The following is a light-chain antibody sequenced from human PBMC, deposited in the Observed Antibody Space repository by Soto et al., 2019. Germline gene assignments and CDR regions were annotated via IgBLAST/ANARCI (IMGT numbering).Light chain of an antibody. J-gene: IGKJ1*01. CDR3: QTYKTAPWT. CDR1: QGISNF. V-gene: IGKV1-27*01. CDR2: GAS. Sequence: DIQMTQSPSSLSASVGDRVTITCRASQGISNFLAWYQQKPGKVPTLLIYGASTLHSGVPSRFGGSGSGTDFTLTISSLQPEDVATYYCQTYKTAPWTGGPGTKVEIK.